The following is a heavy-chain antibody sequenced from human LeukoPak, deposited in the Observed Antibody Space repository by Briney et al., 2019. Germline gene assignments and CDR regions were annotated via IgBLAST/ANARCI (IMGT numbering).Heavy chain of an antibody. CDR1: GGSVNSSSYF. V-gene: IGHV4-39*07. Sequence: SETLSLTCTVSGGSVNSSSYFWGWIRQPPGRGLDWIGSIFYSGSTFYNPSLKSRVTISIDTSKNQFSLKLTSVTAADTAVYYCASMVRGVIAWFDPWGQGTLVTVSS. CDR2: IFYSGST. J-gene: IGHJ5*02. D-gene: IGHD3-10*01. CDR3: ASMVRGVIAWFDP.